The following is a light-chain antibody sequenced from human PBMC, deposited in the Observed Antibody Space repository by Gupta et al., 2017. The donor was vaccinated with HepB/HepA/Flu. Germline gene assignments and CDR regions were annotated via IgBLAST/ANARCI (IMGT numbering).Light chain of an antibody. CDR1: ALPRQY. Sequence: SYTLTQPPSVSVSPGPTARITCSGDALPRQYTYWYQQKPGQAPKLLIYKDIARPAGIPERFSGSGSGTTVTLTISGVQEEDEADYYCQAADMSGTHVFGTGTKVTVL. V-gene: IGLV3-25*03. CDR2: KDI. CDR3: QAADMSGTHV. J-gene: IGLJ1*01.